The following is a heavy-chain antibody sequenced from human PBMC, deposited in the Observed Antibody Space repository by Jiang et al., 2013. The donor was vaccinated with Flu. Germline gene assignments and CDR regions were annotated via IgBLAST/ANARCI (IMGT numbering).Heavy chain of an antibody. Sequence: GPGLVKPSETLSLTCTVSGGSVSSGSYYWSWIRQPPGKGLEWIGYIYYSGSTNYNPSLKSRVTISVDTSKNQFSLKLSSVTAADTAVYYCARGYGSGSINYYYYYGMDVWGQGTTVTVSS. CDR1: GGSVSSGSYY. CDR3: ARGYGSGSINYYYYYGMDV. CDR2: IYYSGST. D-gene: IGHD3-10*01. V-gene: IGHV4-61*01. J-gene: IGHJ6*02.